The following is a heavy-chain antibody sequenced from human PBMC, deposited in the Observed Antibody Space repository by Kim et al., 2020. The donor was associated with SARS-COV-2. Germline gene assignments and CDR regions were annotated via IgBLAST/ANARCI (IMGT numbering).Heavy chain of an antibody. CDR2: INHSGST. CDR1: GGSFSGYY. Sequence: SETLSLTCAAYGGSFSGYYWSWIRQPPGKGLEWIGEINHSGSTNYNPSLKSRVTISVDTSKNQFSLKLSSVTAADTAVYYCARVRTTMVRGVIISLYLDYWGQGTLVTVSS. V-gene: IGHV4-34*01. J-gene: IGHJ4*02. CDR3: ARVRTTMVRGVIISLYLDY. D-gene: IGHD3-10*01.